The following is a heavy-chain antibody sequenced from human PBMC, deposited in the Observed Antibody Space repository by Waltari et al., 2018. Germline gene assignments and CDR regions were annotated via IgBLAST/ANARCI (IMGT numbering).Heavy chain of an antibody. CDR1: GGSFSGYY. CDR3: ARSWGVGALPLDY. D-gene: IGHD3-16*01. V-gene: IGHV4-34*01. Sequence: QVQLQQWGAGLLKPSETLSLTCAVYGGSFSGYYWSWIRQPPGKGLEWNGEINHSGSTYYNPSLTSRVTISVDTSKNQFSLKLSSVTAADTAVYYFARSWGVGALPLDYWGQGTLVTVSS. J-gene: IGHJ4*02. CDR2: INHSGST.